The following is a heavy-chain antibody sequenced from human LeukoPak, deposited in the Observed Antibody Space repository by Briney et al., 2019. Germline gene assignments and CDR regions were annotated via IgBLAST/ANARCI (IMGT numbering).Heavy chain of an antibody. V-gene: IGHV3-48*03. D-gene: IGHD5/OR15-5a*01. Sequence: GGSLRLSCAASGFILSAYEMNWVRQAPGKGLEWVSYISGPSIQYADSVKGRFTISRDPAKNSLHLQMNSLRADDTAVYYCASRREAVSTSRAFDYWGQGTLVTVSS. CDR2: ISGPSI. J-gene: IGHJ4*02. CDR1: GFILSAYE. CDR3: ASRREAVSTSRAFDY.